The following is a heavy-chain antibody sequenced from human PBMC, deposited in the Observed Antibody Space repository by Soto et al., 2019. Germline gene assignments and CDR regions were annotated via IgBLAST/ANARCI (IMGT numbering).Heavy chain of an antibody. CDR2: IITLFGTA. J-gene: IGHJ4*01. D-gene: IGHD1-26*01. Sequence: QVQLVQSGAEVKKPGSSVKVSCKASGGTFNNYAISWVRQAPGQGLEWMGGIITLFGTANYAQKFEGRVTFTAANSTDTAEMELSSLRSEDPAVYYCAMLIGEGYSGIYALAYWGHGTLVTVSS. CDR3: AMLIGEGYSGIYALAY. V-gene: IGHV1-69*06. CDR1: GGTFNNYA.